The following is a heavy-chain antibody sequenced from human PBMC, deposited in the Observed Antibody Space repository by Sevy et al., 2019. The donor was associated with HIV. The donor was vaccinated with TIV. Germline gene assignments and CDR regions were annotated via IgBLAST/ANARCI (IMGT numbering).Heavy chain of an antibody. J-gene: IGHJ2*01. CDR3: ARESGTISAGTERYFDL. D-gene: IGHD6-13*01. Sequence: KQSQTLSLTCAISGDSVSTNSAAWNWIRQSPSRGLEWLGRTYYRSKWFNEYAVPVKSRIIINPDTSKNQLSLQLNSVTPEDTAVYCCARESGTISAGTERYFDLWGRGTLVTVSS. V-gene: IGHV6-1*01. CDR2: TYYRSKWFN. CDR1: GDSVSTNSAA.